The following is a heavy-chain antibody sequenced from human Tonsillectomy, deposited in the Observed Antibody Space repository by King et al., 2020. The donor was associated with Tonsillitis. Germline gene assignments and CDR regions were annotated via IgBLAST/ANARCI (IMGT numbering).Heavy chain of an antibody. V-gene: IGHV4-39*01. CDR1: GASISSTSYY. J-gene: IGHJ4*02. CDR3: VRHEYDYLWGNYRHFDY. D-gene: IGHD3-16*02. Sequence: LQLQESGPGLVKPSETLSLTCTVSGASISSTSYYWGWIRQPPGKGLEWIGSIYYRGSTYYNPSLKSRVTISVDTSKNQFSLKLSSVTAADTAVYSCVRHEYDYLWGNYRHFDYWGQGTLVTVSS. CDR2: IYYRGST.